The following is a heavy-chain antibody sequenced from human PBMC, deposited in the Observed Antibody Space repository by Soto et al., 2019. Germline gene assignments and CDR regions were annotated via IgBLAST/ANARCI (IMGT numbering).Heavy chain of an antibody. V-gene: IGHV1-69*06. CDR2: IIPIFGTA. D-gene: IGHD4-17*01. Sequence: QVQLVQSGAEVKKPGSSVKVSCKVSGGTFSSYAISWVRQAPGQGLEWMGGIIPIFGTANNAEKFQGRVTNTADKSTSTAYMELSSLRSEDTAVYYGARDPSCYGGYTSLSFYYGMDVWGQGTTVTVSS. CDR3: ARDPSCYGGYTSLSFYYGMDV. J-gene: IGHJ6*02. CDR1: GGTFSSYA.